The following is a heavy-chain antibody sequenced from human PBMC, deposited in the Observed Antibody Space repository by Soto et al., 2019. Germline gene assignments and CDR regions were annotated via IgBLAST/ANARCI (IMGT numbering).Heavy chain of an antibody. J-gene: IGHJ4*02. CDR2: ISGYNGNT. V-gene: IGHV1-18*01. CDR3: ARVRSGYYYFDY. Sequence: QVQLVQSGAEVKKPGASVKVSCKASGYTFTSYGISWVRQAPGQGLEWMGWISGYNGNTNYAQNFQGRGTMTTDTSTSTAYMELRSLRSDDTAVYYCARVRSGYYYFDYWGQGTLVTVSS. CDR1: GYTFTSYG. D-gene: IGHD3-3*01.